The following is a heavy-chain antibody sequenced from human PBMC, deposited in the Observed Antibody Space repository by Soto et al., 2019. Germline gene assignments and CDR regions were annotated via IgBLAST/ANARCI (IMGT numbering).Heavy chain of an antibody. V-gene: IGHV4-59*01. D-gene: IGHD6-19*01. Sequence: QVQLQESGPGLVKSSESLSLTCSVSGGSISGSYWSWIRQSPGKGLEWLGYVYYTGSTNYSPSLRSRVSISVDTSKNEFSLRLSSVTAADTAVYFCARSVAVPGAHIDYWGQGTQVTLSS. CDR3: ARSVAVPGAHIDY. CDR2: VYYTGST. CDR1: GGSISGSY. J-gene: IGHJ4*02.